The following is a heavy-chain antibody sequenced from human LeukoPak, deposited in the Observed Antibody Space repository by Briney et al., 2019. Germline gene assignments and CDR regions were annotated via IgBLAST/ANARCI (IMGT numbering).Heavy chain of an antibody. D-gene: IGHD3-22*01. CDR2: ISTYNGNT. V-gene: IGHV1-18*01. CDR1: GYSFTRFG. Sequence: GASVKVSCKTPGYSFTRFGLTWVRQAPGQGLEWMGWISTYNGNTNYAQSLQGRVTMTMDTATSTFYMELRSLTSDDTAMYYCAKGAYRPSPMVVVVNSVFDVWGQGTVVTVSS. J-gene: IGHJ3*01. CDR3: AKGAYRPSPMVVVVNSVFDV.